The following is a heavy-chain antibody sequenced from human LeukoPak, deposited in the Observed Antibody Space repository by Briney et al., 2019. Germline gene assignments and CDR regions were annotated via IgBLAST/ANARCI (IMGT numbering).Heavy chain of an antibody. CDR1: GGSISSYY. CDR2: IYYSGST. Sequence: SETLSLTCTVSGGSISSYYWSWIRQPPGKGLEWIGYIYYSGSTNYNPSLKSRVTISVDTSKNQLSLKLSSVTAADTAVYYCARGPAATHYSYYYYGMDVWGQGTTVTVSS. J-gene: IGHJ6*02. D-gene: IGHD4-11*01. V-gene: IGHV4-59*01. CDR3: ARGPAATHYSYYYYGMDV.